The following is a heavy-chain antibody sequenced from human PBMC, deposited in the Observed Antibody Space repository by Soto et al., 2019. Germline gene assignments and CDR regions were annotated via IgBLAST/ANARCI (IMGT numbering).Heavy chain of an antibody. Sequence: PSETLSLTCTVSGGSISSYYWSWIRQPPGKGLEWIGYIYYSGSTNYNPSLKSRVTISVDTSKNQFSLKLSSVTAADTAVYYCARDGTHLEYSSSSESVWYYYYYMYAWGKGTTVTVSS. D-gene: IGHD6-6*01. J-gene: IGHJ6*03. CDR2: IYYSGST. CDR3: ARDGTHLEYSSSSESVWYYYYYMYA. V-gene: IGHV4-59*01. CDR1: GGSISSYY.